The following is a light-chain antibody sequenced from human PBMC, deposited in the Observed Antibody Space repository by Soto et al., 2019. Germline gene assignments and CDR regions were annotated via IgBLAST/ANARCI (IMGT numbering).Light chain of an antibody. CDR3: AAWDDSLSGCYV. CDR1: SSNIGSNF. J-gene: IGLJ1*01. CDR2: SNN. Sequence: QPVLTQPPSASGTPGQRVTISCSGSSSNIGSNFVYWYQQLPGTAPKLLIYSNNQRPSGVPDRFSGSKSGTSASLAISGLRSEDEAAYYCAAWDDSLSGCYVFGTGTKLTVL. V-gene: IGLV1-47*02.